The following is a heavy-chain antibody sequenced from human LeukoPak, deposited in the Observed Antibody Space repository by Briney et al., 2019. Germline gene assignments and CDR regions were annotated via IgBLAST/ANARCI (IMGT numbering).Heavy chain of an antibody. J-gene: IGHJ4*02. D-gene: IGHD3-10*01. CDR2: ISGSGGST. CDR1: GFTFSSYA. V-gene: IGHV3-23*01. CDR3: ARDRYATVVRGLIMLVPFDY. Sequence: PGGSLRLSCAASGFTFSSYAMSWVRQAPGKGLEWVSAISGSGGSTYYADSLKGRVTISRDNAKNSLYLQMNSLRAEDTAVYYCARDRYATVVRGLIMLVPFDYWGQGTLVTVSS.